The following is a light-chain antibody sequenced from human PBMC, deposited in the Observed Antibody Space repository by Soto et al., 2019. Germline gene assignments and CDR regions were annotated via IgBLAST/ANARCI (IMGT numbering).Light chain of an antibody. V-gene: IGLV2-11*01. CDR3: CSNAGNVEV. J-gene: IGLJ1*01. CDR1: SNDVGGYNY. CDR2: DVT. Sequence: QSVLTQPPSVSGSPGQSVTISCTGTSNDVGGYNYVAWYQQHPGKAPKIMIYDVTKRPSGVPDRFSGSKSGNTASLTISGLQAEDEADYYRCSNAGNVEVFGTGTKVTVL.